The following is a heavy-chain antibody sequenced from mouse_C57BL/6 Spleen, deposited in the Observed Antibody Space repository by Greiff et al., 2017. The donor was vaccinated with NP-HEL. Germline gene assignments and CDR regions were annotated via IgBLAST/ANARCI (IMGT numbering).Heavy chain of an antibody. V-gene: IGHV5-17*01. CDR2: ISSGSSTI. CDR3: AREGDGYSYAMDY. CDR1: GFTFSDYG. Sequence: EVQVVESGGGLVKPGGSLKLSCAASGFTFSDYGMHWVRQAPEKGLEWVAYISSGSSTIYYADTVKGRFTISRDNAKNTLFLQMTSLRSEDTAMYYCAREGDGYSYAMDYWGQGTSVTVSS. D-gene: IGHD2-3*01. J-gene: IGHJ4*01.